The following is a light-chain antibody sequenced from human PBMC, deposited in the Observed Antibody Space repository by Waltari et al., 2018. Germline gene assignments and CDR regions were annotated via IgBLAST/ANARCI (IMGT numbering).Light chain of an antibody. J-gene: IGLJ2*01. V-gene: IGLV3-1*01. CDR1: QLGDKY. CDR3: QAWDSSTVV. Sequence: SYELTPPPSVSVSPGQTASITCSGDQLGDKYACWYQQKPGQSPVLVIYQDSKRPSGIPERFSGSNPGNTATLTISGTQAMDEADYYCQAWDSSTVVFGGGTKLTVL. CDR2: QDS.